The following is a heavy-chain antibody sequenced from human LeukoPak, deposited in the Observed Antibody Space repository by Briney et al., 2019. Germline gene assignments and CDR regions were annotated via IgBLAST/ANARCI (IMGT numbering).Heavy chain of an antibody. J-gene: IGHJ4*02. CDR1: GGSISSCY. D-gene: IGHD6-13*01. Sequence: KPSETLSLTCTVSGGSISSCYWSWIRQPAGKGLEWIGRIYTSGSTNYNPSLKSRVTMSVDTSKNQFSLKLSSVTAADTAVYYCARGVLPSSSWYGFFDYWGQGTLVTVSS. V-gene: IGHV4-4*07. CDR3: ARGVLPSSSWYGFFDY. CDR2: IYTSGST.